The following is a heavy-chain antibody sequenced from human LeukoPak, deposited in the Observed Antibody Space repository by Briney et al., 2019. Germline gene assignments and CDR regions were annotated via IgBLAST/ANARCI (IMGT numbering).Heavy chain of an antibody. D-gene: IGHD2-15*01. CDR2: ISSSSSYI. V-gene: IGHV3-21*01. Sequence: KSGGSLRLPCAASGFTFSSYSMNWVRQAPGKGLEWVSSISSSSSYIYYADSVKGRFTISRDNAKNMLYLQMNSLRAEDTAVYYCARGGLFKYFFDYWGQGTPVTVSS. CDR1: GFTFSSYS. J-gene: IGHJ4*02. CDR3: ARGGLFKYFFDY.